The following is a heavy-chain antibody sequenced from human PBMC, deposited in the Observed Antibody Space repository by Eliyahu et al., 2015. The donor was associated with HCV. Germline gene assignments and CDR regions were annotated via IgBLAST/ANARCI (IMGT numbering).Heavy chain of an antibody. D-gene: IGHD4-11*01. V-gene: IGHV5-51*01. Sequence: EVQLVQSGAXVKKPGESLXISCKGXGYXFTSXWIGWVRQMPGKGLEWMGIXYPGDSDTRYSPSFQGQVTISADKSISTAYLQWSSLKASDTAMYYCASSPLTTGYYYGMDVWGQGTTVTVSS. CDR2: XYPGDSDT. J-gene: IGHJ6*02. CDR3: ASSPLTTGYYYGMDV. CDR1: GYXFTSXW.